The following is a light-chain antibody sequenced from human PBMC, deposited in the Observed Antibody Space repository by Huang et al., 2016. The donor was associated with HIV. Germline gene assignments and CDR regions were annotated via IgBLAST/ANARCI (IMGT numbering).Light chain of an antibody. V-gene: IGKV2-30*02. J-gene: IGKJ4*01. CDR3: MQGTHWPLT. CDR1: QSLLHSDGNTY. Sequence: DVVMTQSPLSLPVTLGQPASISCRSSQSLLHSDGNTYLIWLQQRPGHSPRRLIYKGSNRDSGVPDRFSGSESGSDFTLRISRVEPEDVGVYYCMQGTHWPLTFGGGTKVEIK. CDR2: KGS.